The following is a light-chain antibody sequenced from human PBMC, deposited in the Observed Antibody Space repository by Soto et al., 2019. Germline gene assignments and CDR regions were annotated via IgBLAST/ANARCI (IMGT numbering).Light chain of an antibody. Sequence: EIVLTQSPGTLSLSPGERATLSCRASQSVITRSLAWYQQKPGQAPRLLISGASSRAAAIPNRFSGSGSGTVFTFTINKLEADDFVVYYWQQYDRSPRTFGQGTKVE. CDR3: QQYDRSPRT. V-gene: IGKV3-20*01. J-gene: IGKJ1*01. CDR2: GAS. CDR1: QSVITRS.